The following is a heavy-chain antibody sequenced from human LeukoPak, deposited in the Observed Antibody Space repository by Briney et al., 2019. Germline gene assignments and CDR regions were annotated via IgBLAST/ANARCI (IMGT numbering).Heavy chain of an antibody. CDR3: ATEGPLPGGHDD. J-gene: IGHJ4*02. V-gene: IGHV3-74*01. D-gene: IGHD2-15*01. CDR1: GFTFSSYW. Sequence: GGSLRLSCAASGFTFSSYWMHWVRQAPGKGLVWVSRINPDGSSTNYADSVKGRFTISRDNAKNTVYLQMSSLRAEDTAVYYCATEGPLPGGHDDWGQGTLVTVSS. CDR2: INPDGSST.